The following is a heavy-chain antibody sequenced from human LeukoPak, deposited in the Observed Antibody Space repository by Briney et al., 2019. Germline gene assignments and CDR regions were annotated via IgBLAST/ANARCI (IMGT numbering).Heavy chain of an antibody. CDR3: AKDQNDYYGSGRSNWFDP. V-gene: IGHV3-23*01. CDR2: ISGSGGST. CDR1: GFTFSSYA. D-gene: IGHD3-10*01. J-gene: IGHJ5*02. Sequence: GGSLRLSCAASGFTFSSYAMSWVRQAPGKGLEWVSAISGSGGSTYYADSVKGRFTISRDNSKNTLYLQMNSLRAEDTAVYYCAKDQNDYYGSGRSNWFDPWGQGTLVTVSS.